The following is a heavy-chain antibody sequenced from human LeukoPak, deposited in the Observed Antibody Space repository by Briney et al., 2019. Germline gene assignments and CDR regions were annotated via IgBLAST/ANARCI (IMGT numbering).Heavy chain of an antibody. J-gene: IGHJ4*02. Sequence: GGSLRLPCAASGFTFSSYGMHWVRQAPGKGLEWVAVIWYDGSNKYYAASVKGRFTISGDKAKNSLYLQMNSLRVEDTAVYYCARDYKYAFDNWGQGTLVTVSS. V-gene: IGHV3-33*08. CDR1: GFTFSSYG. D-gene: IGHD5-24*01. CDR3: ARDYKYAFDN. CDR2: IWYDGSNK.